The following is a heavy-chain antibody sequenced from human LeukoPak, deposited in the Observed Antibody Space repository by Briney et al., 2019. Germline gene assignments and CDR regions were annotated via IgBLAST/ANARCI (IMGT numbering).Heavy chain of an antibody. V-gene: IGHV4-59*01. CDR2: IYYSGST. J-gene: IGHJ4*02. CDR3: GXXXXXXIEDYFDY. CDR1: XDSXXXYY. Sequence: SXDSXXXYYWTWIRQPPGKGLXWIGYIYYSGSTNXNPSLKRRVTISVDTXKNKFSLRLRSVTAADTAGYYCGXXXXXXIEDYFDYWGQGTLVTVSS. D-gene: IGHD5-24*01.